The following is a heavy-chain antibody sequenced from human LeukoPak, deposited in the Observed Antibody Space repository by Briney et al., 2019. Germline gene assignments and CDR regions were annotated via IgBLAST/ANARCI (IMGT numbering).Heavy chain of an antibody. J-gene: IGHJ5*02. CDR1: GYSISSGYY. CDR2: IYHSGST. V-gene: IGHV4-38-2*02. Sequence: SETLSLTCTVSGYSISSGYYWGWIRQPPGKGLEWIGSIYHSGSTYYNPSLKSRVTISVDTSKNQFSLKLSSVTAADTAVYYCAKGGVAPPNWFDPWGQGTLVTVSS. CDR3: AKGGVAPPNWFDP. D-gene: IGHD2-15*01.